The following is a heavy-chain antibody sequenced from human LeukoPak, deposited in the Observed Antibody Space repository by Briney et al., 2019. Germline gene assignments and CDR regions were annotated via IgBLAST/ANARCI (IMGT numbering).Heavy chain of an antibody. CDR3: ARDYSGWRFDY. Sequence: GGSLRLSCAASGFTFSDYYMSWIRQAPGKGLEGVSYISSSGSTIYYADSVKGGFTISRDNAKNSLYLQMNSLRAEDTAVYYCARDYSGWRFDYWGQGTLVTVSS. D-gene: IGHD6-19*01. V-gene: IGHV3-11*01. J-gene: IGHJ4*02. CDR2: ISSSGSTI. CDR1: GFTFSDYY.